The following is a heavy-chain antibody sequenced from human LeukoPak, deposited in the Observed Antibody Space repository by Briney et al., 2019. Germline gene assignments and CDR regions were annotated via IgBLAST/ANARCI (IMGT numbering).Heavy chain of an antibody. CDR3: ARLRRWLRSYYFDY. V-gene: IGHV4-34*01. J-gene: IGHJ4*02. Sequence: SETLSLTCAVYGGSFSGYYWSWIRQPPGEGLEWIGEINHSGSTNYNPSLKSRVTISVDTSKNQFSLKLSSVTAADTAVYYCARLRRWLRSYYFDYWGQGALVTVSS. D-gene: IGHD5-12*01. CDR2: INHSGST. CDR1: GGSFSGYY.